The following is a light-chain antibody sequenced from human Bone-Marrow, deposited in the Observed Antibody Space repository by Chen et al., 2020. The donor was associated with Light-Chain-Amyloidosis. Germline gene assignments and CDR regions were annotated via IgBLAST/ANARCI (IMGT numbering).Light chain of an antibody. V-gene: IGLV3-25*02. Sequence: SYELTQPPSVSVAPGQTARITCSGDDLPTKYAYWYQQKPGQAPVLVIHRDTERPSGISDRLSGSSSGTTAELINSGSKAEEEADYNCQSADSSGTYHVIFGGVTKLTVL. CDR1: DLPTKY. J-gene: IGLJ2*01. CDR2: RDT. CDR3: QSADSSGTYHVI.